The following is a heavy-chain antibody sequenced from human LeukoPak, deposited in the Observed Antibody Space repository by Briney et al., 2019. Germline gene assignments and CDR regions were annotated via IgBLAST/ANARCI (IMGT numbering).Heavy chain of an antibody. CDR2: ISSSSSYI. CDR1: GFTFSNYA. V-gene: IGHV3-21*04. CDR3: ARLGHPGIAVAGPDY. Sequence: PGGTLILSCAASGFTFSNYAMSWVRQAPGKGLEWVSSISSSSSYIYYADSVKGRFTISRDNAKNSLYLQMNSLRAEDTALYYCARLGHPGIAVAGPDYWGQGTLVTVSS. J-gene: IGHJ4*02. D-gene: IGHD6-19*01.